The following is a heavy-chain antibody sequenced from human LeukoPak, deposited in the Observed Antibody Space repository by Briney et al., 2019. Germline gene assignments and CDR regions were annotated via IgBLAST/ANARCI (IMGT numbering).Heavy chain of an antibody. D-gene: IGHD6-19*01. V-gene: IGHV3-33*01. CDR3: ARDLNLYSGWYQPNEYFQH. J-gene: IGHJ1*01. CDR2: IWYDGSNK. CDR1: GFTFSSYG. Sequence: PGRSLRLSCAASGFTFSSYGMHWVRQAPGKGLEWVAVIWYDGSNKYYADSVKGRFTISRDNSKNTLYLQMNSLRAEDTAVYYCARDLNLYSGWYQPNEYFQHWGQGTLVTVSS.